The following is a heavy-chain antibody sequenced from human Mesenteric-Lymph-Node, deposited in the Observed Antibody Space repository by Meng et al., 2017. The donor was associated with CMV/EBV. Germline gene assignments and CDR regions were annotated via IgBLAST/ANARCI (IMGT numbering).Heavy chain of an antibody. CDR2: IYHSGST. Sequence: VSGGSISSSDWWSWVRQPPGKGLEWIGEIYHSGSTNYNPSLKSRITISVDKSKNQFSLKLSSVTAADTAVYYCARRYSGYDYPFDYWGQGALVTVSS. V-gene: IGHV4-4*02. CDR3: ARRYSGYDYPFDY. D-gene: IGHD5-12*01. J-gene: IGHJ4*02. CDR1: GGSISSSDW.